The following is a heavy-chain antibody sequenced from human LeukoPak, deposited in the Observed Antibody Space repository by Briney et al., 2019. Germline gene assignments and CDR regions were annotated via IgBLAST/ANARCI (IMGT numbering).Heavy chain of an antibody. D-gene: IGHD3-22*01. CDR3: ARGYYYDSSGYPNWFDP. J-gene: IGHJ5*02. CDR1: GFTFSSYA. Sequence: PGGSLSLSCAASGFTFSSYAMHWVRQAPGKGLEWVAVISYDGSNKYYADSVKGRFTISRDNSKNTLYLQMNSLRAEDTAVYYCARGYYYDSSGYPNWFDPWGQGTLVTVSS. V-gene: IGHV3-30-3*01. CDR2: ISYDGSNK.